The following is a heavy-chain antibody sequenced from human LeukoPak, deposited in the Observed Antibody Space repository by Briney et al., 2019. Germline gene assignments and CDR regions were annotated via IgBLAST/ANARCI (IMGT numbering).Heavy chain of an antibody. CDR1: GFTFSSYS. V-gene: IGHV3-21*01. J-gene: IGHJ3*02. Sequence: GGSLRLSCAASGFTFSSYSMNWVRQAPGKGLEWVSSISSSSSYIYYADSVKGRFTISRDNAKNSLYLQMNSLRAEDTAVYYCARDPWDIVVVPAVSAFDIWGPGTMVTVSS. CDR2: ISSSSSYI. CDR3: ARDPWDIVVVPAVSAFDI. D-gene: IGHD2-2*01.